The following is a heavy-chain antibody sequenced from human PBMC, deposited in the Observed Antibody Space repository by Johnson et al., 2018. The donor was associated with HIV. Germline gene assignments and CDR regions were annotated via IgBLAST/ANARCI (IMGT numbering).Heavy chain of an antibody. CDR3: ARRGWELWTTQNAFDI. J-gene: IGHJ3*02. V-gene: IGHV3-20*03. CDR2: INWNAGRT. D-gene: IGHD1-26*01. Sequence: MKWVRQTPGMGLEWVSAINWNAGRTGYTDSVKGRFSISRDNAKNSPYLQMNSLRAEDTAVYYCARRGWELWTTQNAFDIWGQGTMVTVSS.